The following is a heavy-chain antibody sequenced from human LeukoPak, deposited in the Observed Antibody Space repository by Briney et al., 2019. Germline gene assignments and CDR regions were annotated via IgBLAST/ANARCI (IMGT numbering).Heavy chain of an antibody. CDR1: GYTFTNYG. J-gene: IGHJ6*02. CDR3: ARSRKEAMANNYSMDV. D-gene: IGHD5-18*01. CDR2: MNPNSGNT. Sequence: ASVKVSCKASGYTFTNYGINWVRQATGQGLEWLGWMNPNSGNTGYAQKFQGRVTMTRSTSISTAYMELSSLRSEDTAVYYCARSRKEAMANNYSMDVWGQGTTVTVSS. V-gene: IGHV1-8*01.